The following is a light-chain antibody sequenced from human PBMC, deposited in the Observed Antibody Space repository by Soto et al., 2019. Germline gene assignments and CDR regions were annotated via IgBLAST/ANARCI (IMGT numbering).Light chain of an antibody. CDR2: ANT. J-gene: IGLJ2*01. CDR3: QSYDSSLVGLI. V-gene: IGLV1-40*01. CDR1: NSNIGAGYP. Sequence: QYVLTQPPSVTGAPGQRVTISCTGNNSNIGAGYPVHWYQQFPGTAPKLLIYANTNRPSGVPDRFSGSKSGTSASLAITGLQAEDEADFYCQSYDSSLVGLIFGGGTKVTVL.